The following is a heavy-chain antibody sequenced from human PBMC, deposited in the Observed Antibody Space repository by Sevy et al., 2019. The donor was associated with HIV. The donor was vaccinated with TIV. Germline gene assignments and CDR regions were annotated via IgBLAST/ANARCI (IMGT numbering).Heavy chain of an antibody. CDR2: INPNSGGT. CDR1: GYTFTGYY. V-gene: IGHV1-2*02. J-gene: IGHJ6*02. D-gene: IGHD3-10*01. Sequence: ASVKVSCKASGYTFTGYYMHWVRQAPGQGLEWMGWINPNSGGTNYAQKFQGRVTMTRETSISTAYMELSRLRSDDTAVYYCAVGGGELLTYYYGMDVWGQGTTVTVSS. CDR3: AVGGGELLTYYYGMDV.